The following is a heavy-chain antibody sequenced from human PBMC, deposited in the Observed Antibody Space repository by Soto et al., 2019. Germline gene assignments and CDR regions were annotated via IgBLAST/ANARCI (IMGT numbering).Heavy chain of an antibody. V-gene: IGHV4-31*03. D-gene: IGHD2-2*01. CDR1: GGSISSGGYY. CDR3: ARVSDCSSTSCYYGPYFDY. CDR2: IYYSGST. J-gene: IGHJ4*02. Sequence: SETLSLTCTVSGGSISSGGYYWTWIRQHPGKGLEWIGYIYYSGSTYYNPSLKSRVSISLDMSKNQFSLKLSSVTAADTAVYYCARVSDCSSTSCYYGPYFDYWGQGTLVTVSS.